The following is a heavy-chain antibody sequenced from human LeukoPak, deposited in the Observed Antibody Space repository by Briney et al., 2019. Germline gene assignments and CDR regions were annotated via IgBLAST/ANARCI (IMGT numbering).Heavy chain of an antibody. Sequence: SVKVSCKASGGTFSSYAISWVRQAPGQGLEWMGGIIPIFGTANYAQKFQGRVTITADESTSTAYMELSSLRSEDTAVYYCARWGINDYGDPRLYYYYGMDVWGQGTTFTFSS. CDR1: GGTFSSYA. J-gene: IGHJ6*02. CDR2: IIPIFGTA. D-gene: IGHD4-17*01. CDR3: ARWGINDYGDPRLYYYYGMDV. V-gene: IGHV1-69*01.